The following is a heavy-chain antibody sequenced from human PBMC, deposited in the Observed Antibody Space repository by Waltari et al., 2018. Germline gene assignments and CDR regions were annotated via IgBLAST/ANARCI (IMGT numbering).Heavy chain of an antibody. Sequence: EVKLLQSGTELKTTGTTVKICWQVSGYPFTDYHIQGVQQAPGTGPHWMGRVDPEDGETIDAEKLQGRVTITADTSTDTAYMELSSMRSDDTAVYYCATALGYRSSASRAFDIWGLGTMITVSS. CDR3: ATALGYRSSASRAFDI. CDR1: GYPFTDYH. CDR2: VDPEDGET. D-gene: IGHD6-19*01. V-gene: IGHV1-69-2*01. J-gene: IGHJ3*02.